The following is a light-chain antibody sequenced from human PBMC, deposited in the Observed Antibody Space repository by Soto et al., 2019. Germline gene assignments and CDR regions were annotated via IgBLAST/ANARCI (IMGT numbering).Light chain of an antibody. J-gene: IGKJ1*01. CDR2: GAS. V-gene: IGKV3-20*01. Sequence: EIVLTQSPGTLSLSPGERATLSCRASQSVSSSYLAWYQQKPGQAPRLLIYGASSRATGIPDRFSGSGSGTHFTLTISRLEPEDFAVHYCQQYGSSPPTFGQGTKVEIK. CDR3: QQYGSSPPT. CDR1: QSVSSSY.